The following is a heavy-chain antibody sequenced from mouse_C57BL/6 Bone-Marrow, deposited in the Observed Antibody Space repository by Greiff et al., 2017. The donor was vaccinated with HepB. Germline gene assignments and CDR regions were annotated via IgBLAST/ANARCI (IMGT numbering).Heavy chain of an antibody. J-gene: IGHJ3*01. CDR2: IDPSDSYT. V-gene: IGHV1-50*01. Sequence: VKLQQPGAELVKPGASVKLSCKASGYTFTSYWMQWVKQRPGQGLEWIGEIDPSDSYTNYNQKFKGKATLTVDTSSSTAYMQLSSLTSEDSAVYYCASNGFAYWGQGTLVTVSA. CDR3: ASNGFAY. CDR1: GYTFTSYW.